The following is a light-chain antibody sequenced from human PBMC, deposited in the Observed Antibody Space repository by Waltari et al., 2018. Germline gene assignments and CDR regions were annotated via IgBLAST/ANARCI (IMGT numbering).Light chain of an antibody. CDR1: QAIGHNF. CDR3: EQYDGSVLT. V-gene: IGKV3-20*01. Sequence: LVFTHSPDTLSLSQGERATLSCRASQAIGHNFLVWYQQKPGQAPRLLIHGASRRATGVPDRFSGSGSGTDFALTISRLEVEDFAVYYCEQYDGSVLTFGGGTKLEIK. J-gene: IGKJ4*01. CDR2: GAS.